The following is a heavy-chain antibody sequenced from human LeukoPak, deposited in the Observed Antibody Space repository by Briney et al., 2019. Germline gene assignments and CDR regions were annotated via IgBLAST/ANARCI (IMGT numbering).Heavy chain of an antibody. Sequence: SETLSLTCTVSGGPISNNNYYWAWIRQPPGKGLECIGSIYYSGSPYYNPSLKSRVTISVDTSKNQFSLRLSSVTAADTAVYYCATWRTAKTGFDYWGQGTLVTVSS. D-gene: IGHD1-1*01. V-gene: IGHV4-39*01. J-gene: IGHJ4*02. CDR2: IYYSGSP. CDR3: ATWRTAKTGFDY. CDR1: GGPISNNNYY.